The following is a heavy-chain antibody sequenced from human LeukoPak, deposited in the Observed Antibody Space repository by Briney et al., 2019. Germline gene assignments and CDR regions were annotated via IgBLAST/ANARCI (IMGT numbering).Heavy chain of an antibody. J-gene: IGHJ4*02. CDR3: ARDYDGNLEY. Sequence: GGSLRLSCAASGFTFNIYWMAWVRQAPGKRLEWVANIEQDGSTKYYADSVKGRFTISRDNAKNSLYLQMNSLRAEDTAVYYCARDYDGNLEYWGQGTPVTVSS. D-gene: IGHD4-23*01. CDR1: GFTFNIYW. CDR2: IEQDGSTK. V-gene: IGHV3-7*01.